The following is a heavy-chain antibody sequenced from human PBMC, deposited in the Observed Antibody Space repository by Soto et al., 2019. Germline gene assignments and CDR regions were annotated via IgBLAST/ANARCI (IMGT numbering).Heavy chain of an antibody. Sequence: SETLSLTCTFSGGPISSYYWGWVRQPPGKGLEWIGYIYYSRSTNYNPSLKSRVTISVDTSKNQFSLKLSSVTAADTAVYYCARLTAAGTAFDIWGQGTMVTVSS. V-gene: IGHV4-59*08. CDR3: ARLTAAGTAFDI. D-gene: IGHD6-13*01. J-gene: IGHJ3*02. CDR2: IYYSRST. CDR1: GGPISSYY.